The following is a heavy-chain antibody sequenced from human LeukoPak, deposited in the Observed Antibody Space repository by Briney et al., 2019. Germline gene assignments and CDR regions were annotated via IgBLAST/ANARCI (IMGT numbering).Heavy chain of an antibody. CDR3: ARGRGYSQSNWVDP. CDR2: IYSGGTT. CDR1: GFTFDDYG. V-gene: IGHV3-53*01. D-gene: IGHD5-18*01. Sequence: GGSLRLSCAASGFTFDDYGMSWVRQAPGKGLEWVSVIYSGGTTYYADSVKGRFTISRDNSKNTLYLQMNSLRAEDTAVYYCARGRGYSQSNWVDPWGQGTLVTVSS. J-gene: IGHJ5*02.